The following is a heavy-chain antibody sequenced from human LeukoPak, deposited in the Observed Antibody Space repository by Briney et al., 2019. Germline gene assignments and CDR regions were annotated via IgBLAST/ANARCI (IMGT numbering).Heavy chain of an antibody. CDR1: GDSISSYS. Sequence: PSETLSLTCTVSGDSISSYSWSWIRQPPGKGLEWIGYVYHSGSTNYNPSLKSRVTISADTSKNQFSLKVRSVTAADTAVYYCARDPPQPGITAAGYFDLWGRGTLVTVSS. CDR3: ARDPPQPGITAAGYFDL. J-gene: IGHJ2*01. CDR2: VYHSGST. V-gene: IGHV4-59*01. D-gene: IGHD6-13*01.